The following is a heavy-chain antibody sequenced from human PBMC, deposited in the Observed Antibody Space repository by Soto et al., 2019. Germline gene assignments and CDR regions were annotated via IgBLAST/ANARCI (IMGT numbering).Heavy chain of an antibody. Sequence: PGGSLRLSCAASGFTFNNAWMSWVRQAPGKGLEWVGRIKGEADGGTTDYAAPVKGRITISRDHSKDTLYLQMNSLKTEDTALYYCTTGLSNGYYNFDYWGQGTPVTVSS. J-gene: IGHJ4*02. CDR1: GFTFNNAW. V-gene: IGHV3-15*01. CDR2: IKGEADGGTT. CDR3: TTGLSNGYYNFDY. D-gene: IGHD3-22*01.